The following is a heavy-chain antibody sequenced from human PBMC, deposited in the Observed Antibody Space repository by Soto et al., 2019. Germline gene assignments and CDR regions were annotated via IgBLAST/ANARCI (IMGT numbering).Heavy chain of an antibody. J-gene: IGHJ4*02. D-gene: IGHD3-22*01. CDR2: IIPIFGTA. V-gene: IGHV1-69*13. CDR3: ARDATYYYDSSGYYHDY. Sequence: ASVKVSCKASGGTFSSYAISWVRQAPGQGLEWMGGIIPIFGTANYAQKFQGRVTITADESTSTAYMELSSLRSEDTAVYYCARDATYYYDSSGYYHDYWGQGTLVTVSS. CDR1: GGTFSSYA.